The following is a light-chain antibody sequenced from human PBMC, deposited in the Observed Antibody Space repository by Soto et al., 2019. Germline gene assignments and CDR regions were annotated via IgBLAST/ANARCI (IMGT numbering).Light chain of an antibody. CDR3: QQYGSSPVT. J-gene: IGKJ5*01. CDR2: GAS. Sequence: EIVLTQSPGTLSLSPGERATLSCRASQSVISTYLAWYQQKPGQAPRLLIYGASSRATGIPDRFSGSGSGTDFTLTISRLEPEDFAVYYCQQYGSSPVTFGQGTRLEIK. V-gene: IGKV3-20*01. CDR1: QSVISTY.